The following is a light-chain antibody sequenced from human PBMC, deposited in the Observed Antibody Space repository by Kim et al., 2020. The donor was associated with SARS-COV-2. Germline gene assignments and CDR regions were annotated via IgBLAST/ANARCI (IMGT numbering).Light chain of an antibody. J-gene: IGLJ3*02. CDR1: TRAVTSGHY. V-gene: IGLV7-46*01. Sequence: QAVVTQEPSLTVSPGGTVTLTCGSSTRAVTSGHYPYWFQQKPGQAPRTLIYDTTNRHSWSPARFSGSLLGGKAALTLSGAQPEDEADYFCLLSYTGARVFGGGTKLTVL. CDR3: LLSYTGARV. CDR2: DTT.